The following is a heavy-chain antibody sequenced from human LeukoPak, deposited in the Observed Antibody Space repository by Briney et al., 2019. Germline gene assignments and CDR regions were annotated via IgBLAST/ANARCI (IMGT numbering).Heavy chain of an antibody. V-gene: IGHV1-69*06. J-gene: IGHJ4*02. D-gene: IGHD4-17*01. CDR1: GGTLSSYA. Sequence: SVKVSCKASGGTLSSYAISWVRQAPGQGLEWMGGIIPIFGTANYAQKFQGRVTITADKSTSTAYMELSSLRSEDTAVYYCARDLLYGDSKGSDYWGQGTLVTVSS. CDR3: ARDLLYGDSKGSDY. CDR2: IIPIFGTA.